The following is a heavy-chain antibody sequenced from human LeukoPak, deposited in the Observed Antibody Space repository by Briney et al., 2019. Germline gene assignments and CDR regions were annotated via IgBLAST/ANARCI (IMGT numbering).Heavy chain of an antibody. CDR2: TFQGGGEI. V-gene: IGHV3-53*01. CDR3: ATYRQVMLPFES. Sequence: ETLSLTCTVSGGSISSYYWSWIRQPPGKGLEWVSSTFQGGGEIHYADSVRGRFTISRDNSRSTLFLQMNSLRGEDTAIYYCATYRQVMLPFESWGQGTLVTVSS. D-gene: IGHD5-18*01. CDR1: GGSISSYY. J-gene: IGHJ4*02.